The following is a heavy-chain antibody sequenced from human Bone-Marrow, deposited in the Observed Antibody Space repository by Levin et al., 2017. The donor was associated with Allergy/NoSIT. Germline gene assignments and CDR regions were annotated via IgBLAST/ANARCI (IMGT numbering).Heavy chain of an antibody. D-gene: IGHD3-16*02. J-gene: IGHJ4*02. CDR3: ATLVAGY. CDR1: GFAVSSNY. V-gene: IGHV3-66*02. Sequence: SGGSLRLSCAVSGFAVSSNYMNWVRQAPGKGLEWVSVVYAGGNTYYADSVRGRFTISRDDSKNTVDLQMNNLKVEDTGTYYCATLVAGYWGQGTLVTVSS. CDR2: VYAGGNT.